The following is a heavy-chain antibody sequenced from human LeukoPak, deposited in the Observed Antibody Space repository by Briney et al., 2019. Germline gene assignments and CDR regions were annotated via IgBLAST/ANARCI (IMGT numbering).Heavy chain of an antibody. CDR3: ARDSQEWSSGDAFDI. D-gene: IGHD3-22*01. CDR2: INPNSGGT. CDR1: GYTFTGYY. V-gene: IGHV1-2*04. J-gene: IGHJ3*02. Sequence: ASVKVSCKASGYTFTGYYMHWVRQAPGQGLEWMGWINPNSGGTNYAQKFQGWVTMTRDTSISTAYMELSRPRSDDTAVYYCARDSQEWSSGDAFDIWGQGTMVTVSS.